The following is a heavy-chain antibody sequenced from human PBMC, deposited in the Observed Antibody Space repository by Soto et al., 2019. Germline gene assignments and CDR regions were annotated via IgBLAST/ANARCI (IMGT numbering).Heavy chain of an antibody. V-gene: IGHV4-31*11. CDR1: GGSFSGYY. J-gene: IGHJ4*02. CDR3: AREQPRAFVGY. Sequence: PSETLSLTCAVYGGSFSGYYWSWIRQHPGKGLEWIGYIYYSGSTYYNPSLKSRVTISVDTSKNQFSLKLSSVTAADTAVYYCAREQPRAFVGYWGQGTLVTVSS. CDR2: IYYSGST.